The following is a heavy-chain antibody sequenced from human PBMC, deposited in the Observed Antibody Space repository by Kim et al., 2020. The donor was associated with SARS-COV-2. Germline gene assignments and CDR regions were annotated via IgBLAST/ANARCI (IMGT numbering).Heavy chain of an antibody. J-gene: IGHJ5*02. CDR1: GYTFTSYD. V-gene: IGHV1-8*01. CDR2: MNPNSGNT. CDR3: ARGCQLLWGVWFDP. Sequence: ASVKVSCKASGYTFTSYDINWVRQATGQGLEWMGWMNPNSGNTGYAQKFQGRVTMTRNTSISTAYMELSSLRSEDTAVYYCARGCQLLWGVWFDPWGQGTLVTVSS. D-gene: IGHD2-2*01.